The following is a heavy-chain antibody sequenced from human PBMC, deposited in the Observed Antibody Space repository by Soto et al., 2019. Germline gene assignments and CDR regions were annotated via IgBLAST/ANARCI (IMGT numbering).Heavy chain of an antibody. D-gene: IGHD3-3*01. J-gene: IGHJ4*02. CDR3: ARGPAAAYYDFWSGYYTVGGYFDY. CDR1: GFTFSSYA. V-gene: IGHV3-23*01. Sequence: PGGSLRLSCAASGFTFSSYAMSWVRQAPGKGLEWVSAISGSGGSTYYADSVKGRFTISRDNAKNTLYLQMNSLRAEDTAVYYCARGPAAAYYDFWSGYYTVGGYFDYWGQGTLVTVSS. CDR2: ISGSGGST.